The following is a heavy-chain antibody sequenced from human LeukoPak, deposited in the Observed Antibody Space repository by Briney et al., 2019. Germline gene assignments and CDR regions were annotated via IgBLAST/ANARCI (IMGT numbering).Heavy chain of an antibody. V-gene: IGHV3-21*01. D-gene: IGHD2-15*01. Sequence: PGGSLRLSCAASGFTFSRYTMTWVRQAPGKGLEWVSSTTSISSYIYYADSVKGRFTISRDSAKNSLYLQLNSLRAEDTAVYYCAKEHSPYCSGDACYDYFDYWGQGTLVTVSS. J-gene: IGHJ4*02. CDR1: GFTFSRYT. CDR2: TTSISSYI. CDR3: AKEHSPYCSGDACYDYFDY.